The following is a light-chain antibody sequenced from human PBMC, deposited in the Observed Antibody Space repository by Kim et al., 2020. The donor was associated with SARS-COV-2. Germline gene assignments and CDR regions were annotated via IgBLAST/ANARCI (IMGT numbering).Light chain of an antibody. V-gene: IGLV1-51*01. Sequence: GQKLTNSCSESRSTIGNNYVSWYQQLPGTAPKLLIYDNNKRPSGIPDRFSGSKSGTSATLGITGLQTGDEADYYCGTWDSSLSAVVFGGGTQLTVL. CDR2: DNN. J-gene: IGLJ2*01. CDR3: GTWDSSLSAVV. CDR1: RSTIGNNY.